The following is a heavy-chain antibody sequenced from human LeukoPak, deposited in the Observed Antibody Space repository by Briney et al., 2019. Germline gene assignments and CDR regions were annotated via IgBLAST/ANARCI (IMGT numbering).Heavy chain of an antibody. Sequence: GGSLRLSCAASGFTFSSYGMHWVRQAPGKGLEWVAVMWYDGSNKYYADSVKGRFTIPRDNSKNTLYLQINSLRAEDTAVYYCTKGLGYSSSSYPESYYMDAWGKGTTVTVSS. D-gene: IGHD6-6*01. CDR2: MWYDGSNK. CDR1: GFTFSSYG. J-gene: IGHJ6*03. V-gene: IGHV3-33*06. CDR3: TKGLGYSSSSYPESYYMDA.